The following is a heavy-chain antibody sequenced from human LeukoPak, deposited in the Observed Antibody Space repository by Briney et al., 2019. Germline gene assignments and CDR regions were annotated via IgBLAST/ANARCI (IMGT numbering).Heavy chain of an antibody. J-gene: IGHJ4*02. V-gene: IGHV4-34*01. D-gene: IGHD5-18*01. CDR2: INHSGST. CDR1: GGSFSGYS. Sequence: SETLSLTCAVYGGSFSGYSWRWIRQPPGKGLEWIGEINHSGSTNYNPSLESRVTISVDTSKNQFSLKLSSVTAADTAVYYCAGPSHVDSATKWGQGTLVTVSS. CDR3: AGPSHVDSATK.